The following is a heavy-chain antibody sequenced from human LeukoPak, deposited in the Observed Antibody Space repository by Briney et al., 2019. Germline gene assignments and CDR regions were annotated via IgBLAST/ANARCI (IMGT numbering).Heavy chain of an antibody. V-gene: IGHV1-18*04. CDR1: GYTFTGYY. D-gene: IGHD6-6*01. CDR3: ARRAPWSIAARGYYCYMDV. J-gene: IGHJ6*03. CDR2: ISAYNGNT. Sequence: ASVKVSCKASGYTFTGYYLHWVRQAPGQGLEWMGWISAYNGNTNYAQKLQGRVTMTTDTSTSTAYMELRSLRSDDTAVYYCARRAPWSIAARGYYCYMDVWGKGTTVTVSS.